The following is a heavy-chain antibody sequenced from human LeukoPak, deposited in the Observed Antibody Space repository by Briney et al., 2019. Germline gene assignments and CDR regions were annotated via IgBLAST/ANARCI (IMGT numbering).Heavy chain of an antibody. J-gene: IGHJ6*02. V-gene: IGHV4-31*03. CDR2: IYYSGST. CDR1: GGSISSGGYY. D-gene: IGHD3-3*01. Sequence: TLSLTCTVSGGSISSGGYYWSWIRQHPGKGLEWIGYIYYSGSTYYNPSLKSRVTISVDTSKNQFSLKLSSVTAADTAVYYCARTPGITIFGVVYYYGMDVWGQGTTVTVSS. CDR3: ARTPGITIFGVVYYYGMDV.